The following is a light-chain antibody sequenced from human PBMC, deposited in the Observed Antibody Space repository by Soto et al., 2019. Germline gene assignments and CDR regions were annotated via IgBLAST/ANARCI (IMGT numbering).Light chain of an antibody. J-gene: IGKJ1*01. CDR3: QQYGRTSLT. Sequence: ESVLMQSPGTPSLSTGEGATLSCRASQSVSTNFFAWYQQKPGQAPRLLIYGASTRATGIPDRFSGSGSGTDFTLTISRLEPEDFAVYYCQQYGRTSLTFCQETKVDIK. CDR1: QSVSTNF. V-gene: IGKV3-20*01. CDR2: GAS.